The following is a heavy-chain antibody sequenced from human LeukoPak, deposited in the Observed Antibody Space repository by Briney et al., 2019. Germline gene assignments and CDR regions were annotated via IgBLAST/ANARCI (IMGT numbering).Heavy chain of an antibody. D-gene: IGHD5-12*01. Sequence: TGGSLRLSCAASGFTFSSYWMHWVRQAPGKGLVWVSRINSDGSSTSYADSVKGRFTISRDFSKNMVHLHMNSLRVEDTAIYYCAKGPQLYSGYHPDYWGQGTLVTVSS. CDR3: AKGPQLYSGYHPDY. CDR2: INSDGSST. J-gene: IGHJ4*02. V-gene: IGHV3-74*01. CDR1: GFTFSSYW.